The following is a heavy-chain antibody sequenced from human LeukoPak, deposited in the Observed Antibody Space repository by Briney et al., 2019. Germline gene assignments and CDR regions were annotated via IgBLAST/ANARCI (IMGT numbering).Heavy chain of an antibody. V-gene: IGHV4-4*07. Sequence: PSETLSLTCTVSGGSISSYYWSWIRQPAGQGLEWIGRIYTSGSTNYNPSLKSRVTMSVDTSKNQFSLKLSSVTAADTAVYYCARASLVGATPDAFDIWGQGTMVTVSS. D-gene: IGHD1-26*01. J-gene: IGHJ3*02. CDR1: GGSISSYY. CDR3: ARASLVGATPDAFDI. CDR2: IYTSGST.